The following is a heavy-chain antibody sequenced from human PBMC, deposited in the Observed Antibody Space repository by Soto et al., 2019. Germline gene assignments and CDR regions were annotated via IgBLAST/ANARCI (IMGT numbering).Heavy chain of an antibody. V-gene: IGHV4-34*01. J-gene: IGHJ2*01. CDR3: ARSYTVVVPAAILAGFDL. D-gene: IGHD2-2*02. CDR1: RGSFSGYY. Sequence: SETLSLTCGVCRGSFSGYYWSWIRQPPGKGLEWIGEINHSGSTNYNPSLKSRVTISIDTSKNQFSLKLTSVTAADTAVYYCARSYTVVVPAAILAGFDLWGRGTLVTVSS. CDR2: INHSGST.